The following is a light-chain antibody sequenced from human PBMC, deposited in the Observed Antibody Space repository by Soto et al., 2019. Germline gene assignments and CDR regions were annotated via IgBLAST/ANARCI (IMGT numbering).Light chain of an antibody. CDR3: SSYAGSNNFV. J-gene: IGLJ1*01. V-gene: IGLV2-8*01. Sequence: QSVLAQPPSPSGSLGPSVTISSPGTASDVGGYNYVSWYQQHPGKAPKLMIYEVSERPSGVPDRFSGSKSSNTASLTVSGLQAEDEADYYCSSYAGSNNFVFGTGTKVTVL. CDR2: EVS. CDR1: ASDVGGYNY.